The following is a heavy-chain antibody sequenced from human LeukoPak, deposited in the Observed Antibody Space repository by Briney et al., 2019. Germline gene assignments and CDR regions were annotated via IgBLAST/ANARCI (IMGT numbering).Heavy chain of an antibody. D-gene: IGHD1-26*01. CDR2: ISSSATT. J-gene: IGHJ4*02. CDR1: GGSISRISYN. Sequence: SETLSLTCSVSGGSISRISYNWGWIRQPPGKGLEWIVSISSSATTYYNPSLMSRATISVDTSKNQFSLNLSSVTAADTSVYYCARHSGFFDYWGQGTLVTVSS. V-gene: IGHV4-39*01. CDR3: ARHSGFFDY.